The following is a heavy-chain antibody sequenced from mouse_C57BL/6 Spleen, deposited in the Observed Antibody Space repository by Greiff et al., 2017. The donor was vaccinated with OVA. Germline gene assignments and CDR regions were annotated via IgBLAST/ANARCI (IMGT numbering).Heavy chain of an antibody. J-gene: IGHJ4*01. D-gene: IGHD4-1*01. CDR2: INPRNGGT. V-gene: IGHV1-42*01. CDR1: GYSFTGYY. Sequence: EVQLQQSGPELVKPGASVKISCKASGYSFTGYYMNWVKQSPEKSLEWIGEINPRNGGTTYNQKFKAKATLTVDKSSSTAYMQLKSLTSEDSAVYYCARYPFPTGAMDYWGQGTSVTVSS. CDR3: ARYPFPTGAMDY.